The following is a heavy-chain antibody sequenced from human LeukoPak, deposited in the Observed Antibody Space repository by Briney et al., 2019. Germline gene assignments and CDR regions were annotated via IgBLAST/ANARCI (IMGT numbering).Heavy chain of an antibody. J-gene: IGHJ4*02. CDR1: GYTLASYG. CDR2: ISSYNGNT. CDR3: ARDGLPFGGSSSPFDY. V-gene: IGHV1-18*01. D-gene: IGHD6-13*01. Sequence: ASVKVSCKASGYTLASYGISWVRQAPGQGLEWMGWISSYNGNTNYAQKLQGRVTMTTDTSTSTAYMELRSLRSDDTAVYYCARDGLPFGGSSSPFDYWGQGTLVTVSS.